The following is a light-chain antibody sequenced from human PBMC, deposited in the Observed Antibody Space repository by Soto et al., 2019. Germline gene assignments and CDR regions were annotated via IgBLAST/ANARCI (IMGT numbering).Light chain of an antibody. J-gene: IGKJ1*01. CDR3: QHCDSYWT. CDR1: QSISTS. V-gene: IGKV1-5*03. Sequence: DIQMTQSPSTLSASVGDRVTITCRASQSISTSWAWYQQKPGKAPKVLIYKASSLESGVPSRFSGSGSGTEFTLTISSLQPDDFATYYCQHCDSYWTFGQGTKVEIK. CDR2: KAS.